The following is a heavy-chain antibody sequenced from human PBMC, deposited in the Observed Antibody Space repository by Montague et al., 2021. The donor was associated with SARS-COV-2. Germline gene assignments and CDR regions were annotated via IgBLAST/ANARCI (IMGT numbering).Heavy chain of an antibody. J-gene: IGHJ4*02. CDR1: GYSINSNYY. Sequence: SETLSLTCTVSGYSINSNYYWGWIRQPPGKGLEWIGCSNHSGTTNYHPPPKSRVTIPLDTSNNNFSLKVTSVTAAATAVYYCARAPYYGPGKPYQFDYWGRGTLVTVSS. V-gene: IGHV4-38-2*02. D-gene: IGHD3-10*01. CDR3: ARAPYYGPGKPYQFDY. CDR2: SNHSGTT.